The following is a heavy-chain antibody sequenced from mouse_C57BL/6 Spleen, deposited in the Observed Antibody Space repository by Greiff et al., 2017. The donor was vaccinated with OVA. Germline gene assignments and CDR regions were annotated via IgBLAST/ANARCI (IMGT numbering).Heavy chain of an antibody. D-gene: IGHD1-1*01. CDR2: INYDGSST. CDR1: GFTFSDYY. CDR3: AREDYYGSSFWFAY. V-gene: IGHV5-16*01. Sequence: EVQLVESEGGLVQPGSSMKLSCTASGFTFSDYYMAWVRQVPEKGLEWVANINYDGSSTYYLDSLKSRFIISRDNAKNILYLQMSSLKSEDTATYYCAREDYYGSSFWFAYWGQGTLVTVSA. J-gene: IGHJ3*01.